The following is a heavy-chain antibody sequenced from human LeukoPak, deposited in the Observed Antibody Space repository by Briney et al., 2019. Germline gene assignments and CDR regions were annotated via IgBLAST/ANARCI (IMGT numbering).Heavy chain of an antibody. Sequence: PSETLSLTCTVSGGSISSSSYYWGWIRQPPGKGLEWIGEINHSGSTNYNPSLKSRVTISVDTSKNQFSLKLSSVTAADTAVYYCARGLSIRTYMDVWGKGTTVTVSS. J-gene: IGHJ6*03. CDR3: ARGLSIRTYMDV. CDR2: INHSGST. V-gene: IGHV4-39*07. D-gene: IGHD5-12*01. CDR1: GGSISSSSYY.